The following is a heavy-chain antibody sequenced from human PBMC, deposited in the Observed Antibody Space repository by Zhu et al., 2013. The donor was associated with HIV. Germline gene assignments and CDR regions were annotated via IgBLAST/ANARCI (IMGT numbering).Heavy chain of an antibody. J-gene: IGHJ5*02. V-gene: IGHV1-18*01. Sequence: QVQLVQSGAEVKKPGASVKVSCKASGYTFTSYGISWVRQAPGQGLEWMGWISAYNGNTNYAQKLQGRVTMTTDTSTSTAYMELRSLRSDDTAVYYCARDLRYNWNDRNGPHWFDPWGQGTLVTVSS. CDR1: GYTFTSYG. CDR3: ARDLRYNWNDRNGPHWFDP. D-gene: IGHD1-20*01. CDR2: ISAYNGNT.